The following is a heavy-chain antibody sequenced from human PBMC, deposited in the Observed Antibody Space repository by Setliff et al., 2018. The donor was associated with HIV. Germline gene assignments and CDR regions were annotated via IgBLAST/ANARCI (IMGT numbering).Heavy chain of an antibody. J-gene: IGHJ4*02. Sequence: PGGSLRLSCAASGFTFGDYAMSWVRQAPGKGLEWVGFIRTNARGGATEYAASVKGRFTISRDDSKSIAYLQMSSLKIEDTAVYYCTRGMRPMVKRVPFDYWGQGTLVTVSS. CDR1: GFTFGDYA. D-gene: IGHD2-15*01. CDR3: TRGMRPMVKRVPFDY. V-gene: IGHV3-49*04. CDR2: IRTNARGGAT.